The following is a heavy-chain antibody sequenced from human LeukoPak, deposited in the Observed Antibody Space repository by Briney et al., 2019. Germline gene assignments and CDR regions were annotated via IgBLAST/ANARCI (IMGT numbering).Heavy chain of an antibody. J-gene: IGHJ4*02. D-gene: IGHD6-19*01. CDR2: INTDGTVT. V-gene: IGHV3-74*01. CDR3: ATKQWLAPPPDS. CDR1: GFTFSKYW. Sequence: GGSRRRSCAASGFTFSKYWMLWVRQAPGKGLESVSRINTDGTVTTYADSVKGRFTVSRDNADNTMSLQMNSVRDEDTAVYYCATKQWLAPPPDSWGQGTPVTVSS.